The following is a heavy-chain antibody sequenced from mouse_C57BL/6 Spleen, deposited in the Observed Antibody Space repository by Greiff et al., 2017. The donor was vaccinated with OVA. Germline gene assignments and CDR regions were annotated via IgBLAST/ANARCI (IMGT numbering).Heavy chain of an antibody. V-gene: IGHV5-16*01. CDR2: INYDGSST. D-gene: IGHD1-1*01. Sequence: EVKVVESEGGLVQPGSSMKLSCTASGFTFSDYYMAWVRQVPEKGLEWVANINYDGSSTYCLDSLKSRFIISRDNAKNILYLQMSSLKSEDTATYYCARDRGYYGSSYAMDYWGQGTSVTVSS. CDR1: GFTFSDYY. J-gene: IGHJ4*01. CDR3: ARDRGYYGSSYAMDY.